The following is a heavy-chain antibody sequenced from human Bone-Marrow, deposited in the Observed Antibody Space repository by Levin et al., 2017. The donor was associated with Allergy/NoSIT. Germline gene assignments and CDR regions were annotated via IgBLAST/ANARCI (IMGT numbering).Heavy chain of an antibody. CDR3: AREIAVAGTSQPYFDY. D-gene: IGHD6-19*01. CDR2: INWNGGGT. J-gene: IGHJ4*02. CDR1: GYNFHDYG. Sequence: GGSLRLSCAASGYNFHDYGASWVRQAPGKGLEWVSGINWNGGGTGHADSVKGRFTISRDNAKNSLYLQMNSLRAEDTALYYCAREIAVAGTSQPYFDYWGQGTLVTVSS. V-gene: IGHV3-20*04.